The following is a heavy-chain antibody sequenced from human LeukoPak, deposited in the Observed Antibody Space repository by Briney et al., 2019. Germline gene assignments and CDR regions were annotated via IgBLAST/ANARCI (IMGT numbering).Heavy chain of an antibody. Sequence: GGSLRLSCAGSGVAFSPYWMMWVRQAPGKGLGGVAIINQDGTQKYYVDSVEARFTISRDNARNSVYLQMTSLGAEDTAFYYFTTGEMDHWGQGTQVTVSS. D-gene: IGHD7-27*01. J-gene: IGHJ4*02. CDR3: TTGEMDH. CDR1: GVAFSPYW. CDR2: INQDGTQK. V-gene: IGHV3-7*01.